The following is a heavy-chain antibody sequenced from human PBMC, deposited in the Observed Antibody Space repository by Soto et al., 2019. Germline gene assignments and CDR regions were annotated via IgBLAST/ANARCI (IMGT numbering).Heavy chain of an antibody. Sequence: QVQLQESGPGLVKPSQTLSLTCSVSGGSVSSGVHYWSWIRQPPGKGLEWIGYVYYTGSTYYNPSLESRVTISLDTSKNHFSLKMKSVTASDAAVYYSATESSGSSPLHFDFWGQGALVTVSS. CDR2: VYYTGST. V-gene: IGHV4-30-4*01. CDR3: ATESSGSSPLHFDF. CDR1: GGSVSSGVHY. D-gene: IGHD6-19*01. J-gene: IGHJ4*02.